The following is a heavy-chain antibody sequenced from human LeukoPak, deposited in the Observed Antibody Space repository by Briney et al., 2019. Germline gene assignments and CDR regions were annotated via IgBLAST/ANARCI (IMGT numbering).Heavy chain of an antibody. CDR3: ARTYWAHDAFDI. CDR1: GYSVSSDHY. D-gene: IGHD2-8*02. V-gene: IGHV4-38-2*01. CDR2: VYHAGSN. Sequence: SETLSLTCSVSGYSVSSDHYWGWIRQPPGKGLEWIGTVYHAGSNYNNPSLESRLTISMDTSKNLYSLKLTSVTVADTAVYYCARTYWAHDAFDIWGQGTMVTVSS. J-gene: IGHJ3*02.